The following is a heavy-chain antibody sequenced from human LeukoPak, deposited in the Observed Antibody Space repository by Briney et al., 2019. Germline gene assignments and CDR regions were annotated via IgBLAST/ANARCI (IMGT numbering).Heavy chain of an antibody. V-gene: IGHV1-2*02. CDR1: GYAISDYY. CDR2: INADTGGT. Sequence: ASVKVSCKASGYAISDYYMHWVRQAPGQGLEWMGWINADTGGTNYAQKFQGRVTVTTDTSISTAYMELSSLRSDDAAVYYCARGSSVRDWFDPWGQGTLVTVSS. J-gene: IGHJ5*02. CDR3: ARGSSVRDWFDP. D-gene: IGHD1-1*01.